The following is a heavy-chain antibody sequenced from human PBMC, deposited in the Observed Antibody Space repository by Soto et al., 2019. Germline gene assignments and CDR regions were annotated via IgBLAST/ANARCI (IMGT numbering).Heavy chain of an antibody. CDR1: GFTFGSYA. D-gene: IGHD1-7*01. J-gene: IGHJ4*02. Sequence: QVQLVESGGGVVQPGRSLRLSCAASGFTFGSYAMHWVRQAPGKGLEWVAVISYDGSNKYYADSVKGRFTISRDNSKNTLYLQMNSLRAEDTAVYYCARDRGITGTTGGLDYWGQGTLVTVSS. CDR3: ARDRGITGTTGGLDY. V-gene: IGHV3-30-3*01. CDR2: ISYDGSNK.